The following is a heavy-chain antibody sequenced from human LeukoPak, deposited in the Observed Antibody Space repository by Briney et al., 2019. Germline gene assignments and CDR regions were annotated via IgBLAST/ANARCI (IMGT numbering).Heavy chain of an antibody. V-gene: IGHV3-11*01. D-gene: IGHD5-18*01. J-gene: IGHJ4*02. Sequence: TGGSLRLSCAASGFTFSSYGMSWIRQAPGKGLEWVSYISSSGSTIYYADSVKGRFTISRDNAKNSLYLQMNSLRAEDTAVYYCATRAPRGYSYGLVDYWGQGTLVTVSS. CDR1: GFTFSSYG. CDR3: ATRAPRGYSYGLVDY. CDR2: ISSSGSTI.